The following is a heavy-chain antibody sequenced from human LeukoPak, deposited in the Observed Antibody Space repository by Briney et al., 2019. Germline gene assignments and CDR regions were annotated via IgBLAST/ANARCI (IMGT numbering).Heavy chain of an antibody. Sequence: SGGSLRLSCAASGFTIDDYGMSWVRQAPGKGLEWVSGINWNGGSTGYADSVKGRFTISRDNAKNSLYLQMNSLRAEDTALYYCARDVNMGWSGSYSERYNWFDPWGQGTLVTVSS. CDR2: INWNGGST. V-gene: IGHV3-20*04. J-gene: IGHJ5*02. CDR1: GFTIDDYG. D-gene: IGHD1-26*01. CDR3: ARDVNMGWSGSYSERYNWFDP.